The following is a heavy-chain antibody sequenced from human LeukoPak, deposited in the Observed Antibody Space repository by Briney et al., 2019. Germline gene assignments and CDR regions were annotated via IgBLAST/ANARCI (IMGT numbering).Heavy chain of an antibody. Sequence: GGSLRLSCAASGFTFNNARKSGIRQAPGKGLELVGCIKIKTYGRTSDYAAPVKGRFTISRENSTNTQYLQMNSLKTEYTATHNCTTVLATIYYWGQGTLVSVSS. CDR1: GFTFNNAR. D-gene: IGHD1-1*01. V-gene: IGHV3-15*01. CDR3: TTVLATIYY. J-gene: IGHJ4*02. CDR2: IKIKTYGRTS.